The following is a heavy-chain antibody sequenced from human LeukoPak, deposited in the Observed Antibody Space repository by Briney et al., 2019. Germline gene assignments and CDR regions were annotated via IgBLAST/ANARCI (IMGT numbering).Heavy chain of an antibody. J-gene: IGHJ4*02. V-gene: IGHV4-59*08. CDR3: ARLHEGWELPVDY. CDR2: IYYSGST. CDR1: GGSISSYY. Sequence: SETLCLTCTVSGGSISSYYWSWIRQPPGKGLEWIGYIYYSGSTNYNPSLKSRVTISVDTSKNQFSLKLSSVTAADTAVYYCARLHEGWELPVDYWGQGTLATVSS. D-gene: IGHD1-26*01.